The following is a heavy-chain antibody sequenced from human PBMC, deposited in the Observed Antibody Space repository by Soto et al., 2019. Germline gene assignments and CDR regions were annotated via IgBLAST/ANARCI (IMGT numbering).Heavy chain of an antibody. J-gene: IGHJ3*02. CDR1: GGTFSSYA. V-gene: IGHV1-8*02. CDR3: ARGRIAARSTDAFDI. Sequence: QVQLVQSGAEVKKPGSSVKVSCKASGGTFSSYAISWVRQAPGQGLEWMGWMNPNSGNTGYAQKFQGRVTMTRNTSISTAYMELSSLRSEDTAVYYCARGRIAARSTDAFDIWGQGTMVTVSS. CDR2: MNPNSGNT. D-gene: IGHD6-6*01.